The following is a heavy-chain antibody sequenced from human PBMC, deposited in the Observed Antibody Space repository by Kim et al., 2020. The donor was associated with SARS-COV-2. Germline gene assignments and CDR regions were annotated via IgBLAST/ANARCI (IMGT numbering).Heavy chain of an antibody. CDR3: VRGLGTYGTVGTFEF. Sequence: GGSLRLSCAASGFSFSSYGMHWVRQAPGKGLEWVALISYDGNYEYCADSVKGRFTISRDNSKNTLYLQMNSLRAEDTAVYYCVRGLGTYGTVGTFEFWG. CDR1: GFSFSSYG. D-gene: IGHD7-27*01. J-gene: IGHJ1*01. V-gene: IGHV3-33*05. CDR2: ISYDGNYE.